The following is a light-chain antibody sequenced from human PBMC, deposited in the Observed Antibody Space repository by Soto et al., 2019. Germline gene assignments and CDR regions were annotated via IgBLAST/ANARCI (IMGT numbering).Light chain of an antibody. Sequence: DIQMTQSPSTLSASIGDRVTITCRASQSIGTWLAWYQQKPGKAPKLLIYDASTLESGVPSRVSGSGSGTEFILTISSLQPDDFATYSCQQYNSYSLFGQGTKLEIK. J-gene: IGKJ2*01. CDR1: QSIGTW. CDR2: DAS. CDR3: QQYNSYSL. V-gene: IGKV1-5*01.